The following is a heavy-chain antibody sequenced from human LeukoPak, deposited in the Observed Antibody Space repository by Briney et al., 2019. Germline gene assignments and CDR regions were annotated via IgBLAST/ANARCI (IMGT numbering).Heavy chain of an antibody. Sequence: PSETLSLTCTVSGGSISSYYWSWIRQPPGKGLEWIGYIYCSGSTYYNPSLKSRVTISVDTSKNQFSLKLSSVTAADTAVYYCAREGRLHNAFDIWGQGTMVTVSS. J-gene: IGHJ3*02. D-gene: IGHD5-24*01. CDR3: AREGRLHNAFDI. CDR2: IYCSGST. CDR1: GGSISSYY. V-gene: IGHV4-59*12.